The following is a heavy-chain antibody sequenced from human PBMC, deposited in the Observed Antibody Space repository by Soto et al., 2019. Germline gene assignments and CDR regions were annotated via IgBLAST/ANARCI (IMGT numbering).Heavy chain of an antibody. CDR3: AKAREGGGHHNSCLHA. D-gene: IGHD2-15*01. CDR2: VRGAGFSA. V-gene: IGHV3-23*01. CDR1: GFSFSYYS. Sequence: GGSLRLSCASSGFSFSYYSMSWVRRAPWRGLQWVSVVRGAGFSAYYAASVKGRFTISRDNSKNMVYLQMNSLRAEDTAIYYYAKAREGGGHHNSCLHAWGQGILVTVSS. J-gene: IGHJ5*02.